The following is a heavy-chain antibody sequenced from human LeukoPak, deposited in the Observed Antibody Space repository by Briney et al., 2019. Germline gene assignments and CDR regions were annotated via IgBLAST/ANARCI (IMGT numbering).Heavy chain of an antibody. CDR3: ARNSGSQDFDY. Sequence: GESLQISCKGSGYSFTNYWIGWVRQMPGKGLEWMGIIYPGDSDTKYSPSFQGQVTISADKSTSTAYLQWSSLKASDIAMYYCARNSGSQDFDYWGQGTLVIVSS. D-gene: IGHD1-26*01. CDR1: GYSFTNYW. J-gene: IGHJ4*02. CDR2: IYPGDSDT. V-gene: IGHV5-51*01.